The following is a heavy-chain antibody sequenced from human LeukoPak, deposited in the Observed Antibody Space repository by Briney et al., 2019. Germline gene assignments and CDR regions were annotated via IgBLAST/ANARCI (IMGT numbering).Heavy chain of an antibody. Sequence: GGSLRLSCVASGFIFHNFAMHWVRQAPGKGLEWVAVISNDERNKYYTDSVKGRFTISRDNAKNSLYLQMNSLRAEDTAVYYCATAGRAVAGYYFDYWGQGTLVTVSS. D-gene: IGHD6-19*01. J-gene: IGHJ4*02. CDR2: ISNDERNK. CDR1: GFIFHNFA. V-gene: IGHV3-30*04. CDR3: ATAGRAVAGYYFDY.